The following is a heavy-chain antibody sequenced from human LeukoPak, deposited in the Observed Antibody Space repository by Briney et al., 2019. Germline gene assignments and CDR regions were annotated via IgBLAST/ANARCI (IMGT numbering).Heavy chain of an antibody. CDR1: GFIFNNYE. V-gene: IGHV3-48*03. Sequence: SGGSLRLSCGASGFIFNNYEMNWVRQAPGKGLEWVSYISSSGSTIYYADSVKGRFTISRDNAKNSLYLQMNSLRAEDTAVYYCARVGLGYGSGSFDYWGQGTLVTVSS. D-gene: IGHD3-10*01. CDR3: ARVGLGYGSGSFDY. J-gene: IGHJ4*02. CDR2: ISSSGSTI.